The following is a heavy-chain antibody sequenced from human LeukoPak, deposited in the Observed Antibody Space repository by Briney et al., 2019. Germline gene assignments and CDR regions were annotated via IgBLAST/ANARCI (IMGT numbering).Heavy chain of an antibody. J-gene: IGHJ4*02. V-gene: IGHV3-7*01. CDR3: VTARQRGVVVAATDFDC. D-gene: IGHD2-15*01. CDR1: GFIFRNYW. Sequence: GGSLRLSCAASGFIFRNYWMSWVRQAPGMGLEWVANIKQDGSEKYYVDSVKGRFTISRDNAKNSLYLQMNSLRAEDTAVYYCVTARQRGVVVAATDFDCWGQGTLVTVSS. CDR2: IKQDGSEK.